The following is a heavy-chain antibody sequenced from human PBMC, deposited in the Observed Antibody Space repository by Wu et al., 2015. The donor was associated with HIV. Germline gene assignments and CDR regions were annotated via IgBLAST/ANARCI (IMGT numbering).Heavy chain of an antibody. J-gene: IGHJ5*02. V-gene: IGHV1-69*11. Sequence: QVQLVQSGAEIKMPGSSVKVSCKASRDTFKRFAITWVRQAPGQGLECMGKITPVLGSTVYTQKFQDRVTITADESTSTSYMELSSLTSEDTAVYYCAREVGAMLANWFDPWGQGTQVIVSS. CDR1: RDTFKRFA. CDR3: AREVGAMLANWFDP. CDR2: ITPVLGST. D-gene: IGHD3-10*01.